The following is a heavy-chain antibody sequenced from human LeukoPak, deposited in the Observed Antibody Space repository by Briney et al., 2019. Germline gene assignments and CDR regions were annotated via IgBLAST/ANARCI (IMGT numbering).Heavy chain of an antibody. CDR2: IGNTET. V-gene: IGHV3-23*01. CDR3: AKDGQTFNSNWDYFDS. CDR1: GFTFSTFA. J-gene: IGHJ4*02. D-gene: IGHD7-27*01. Sequence: GESLRLSCVASGFTFSTFAMSWVRQAPGKGLEWVSGIGNTETYYADSVKGRFTISRDNSKNTIYLHMNNLRAEDTALYDCAKDGQTFNSNWDYFDSWGQGTLVTVSS.